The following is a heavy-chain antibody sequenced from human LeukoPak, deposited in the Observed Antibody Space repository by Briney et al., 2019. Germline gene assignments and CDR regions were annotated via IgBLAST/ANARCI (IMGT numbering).Heavy chain of an antibody. CDR2: IYYSGST. CDR1: GGSISSYY. Sequence: SETLSLTCTVSGGSISSYYWSWIRQPPGKELEWIGYIYYSGSTNYNPSLKSRVTISVDTSKNQFSLKLSSVTAADTAVYYCARAPGWSVESYYYYYGMDVWGQGTTVTVSS. J-gene: IGHJ6*02. D-gene: IGHD2-15*01. CDR3: ARAPGWSVESYYYYYGMDV. V-gene: IGHV4-59*01.